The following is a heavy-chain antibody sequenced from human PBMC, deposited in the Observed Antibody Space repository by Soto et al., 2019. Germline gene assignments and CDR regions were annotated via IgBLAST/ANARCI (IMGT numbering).Heavy chain of an antibody. V-gene: IGHV3-23*01. J-gene: IGHJ6*02. Sequence: GGSLRLSCAASGFTFSNYAVSWVRQAPGKGLEWVSAISGSGGSTYYADSVKGRFTISRDNSKNTLYLQMNGLRAEDTAVYYCAKDHLTTDYYYYYGMDVWGQGTTVTVSS. CDR1: GFTFSNYA. D-gene: IGHD4-17*01. CDR2: ISGSGGST. CDR3: AKDHLTTDYYYYYGMDV.